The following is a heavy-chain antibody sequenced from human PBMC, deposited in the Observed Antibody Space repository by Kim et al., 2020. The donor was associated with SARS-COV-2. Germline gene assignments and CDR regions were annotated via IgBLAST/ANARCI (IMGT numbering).Heavy chain of an antibody. CDR3: AKATDHSSSLPNWFDP. J-gene: IGHJ5*02. CDR2: IYSGGSST. D-gene: IGHD6-13*01. V-gene: IGHV3-23*03. Sequence: GGSLRLSCAASGFTFSSYAMSWVRQAPGKGLEWVSVIYSGGSSTYYADSVKGRFTISRDNSKNTLYLQINSLRAEDTAVYYCAKATDHSSSLPNWFDPWGQGTLVTVSS. CDR1: GFTFSSYA.